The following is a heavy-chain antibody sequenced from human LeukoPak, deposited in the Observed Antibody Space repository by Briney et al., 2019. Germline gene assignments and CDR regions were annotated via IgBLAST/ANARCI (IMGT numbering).Heavy chain of an antibody. Sequence: PGGSLRLSCEASGFIFSSYGMHWVRQAPGKGLEWVAVISYDGNNQYYSDSVKGRFTMSRDNSNNTVYLQMNSLRAEDTAVYYCAKIRGGATIFGDFDYWGQGTLVTVSS. D-gene: IGHD5-24*01. V-gene: IGHV3-30*18. CDR2: ISYDGNNQ. CDR1: GFIFSSYG. J-gene: IGHJ4*02. CDR3: AKIRGGATIFGDFDY.